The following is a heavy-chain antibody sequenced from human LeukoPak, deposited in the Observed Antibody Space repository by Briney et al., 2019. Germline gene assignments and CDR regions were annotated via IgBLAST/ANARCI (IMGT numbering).Heavy chain of an antibody. D-gene: IGHD5-18*01. CDR2: ISYDGSTK. J-gene: IGHJ4*02. V-gene: IGHV3-30*18. CDR1: GFTFSSYA. CDR3: AKGNPEGIHLRLLGFGY. Sequence: GGSLRLSCAASGFTFSSYAMSWVRQAPGKGLEWVAVISYDGSTKYYVDSVKGRFTISRDNSKNTVHLQMSSLRTDDTAVYYCAKGNPEGIHLRLLGFGYWGQGTLVTVSS.